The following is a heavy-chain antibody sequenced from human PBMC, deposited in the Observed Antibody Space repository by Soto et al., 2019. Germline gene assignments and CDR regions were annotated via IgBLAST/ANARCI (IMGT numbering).Heavy chain of an antibody. V-gene: IGHV4-31*03. J-gene: IGHJ6*03. CDR2: IYYSGST. CDR1: GGSISSGGYY. Sequence: SETLSLTCTVSGGSISSGGYYWSWIRQHPGKGLEWIGYIYYSGSTYYNPSLKSRVTISVDTSKNQFSLKLSSVTAADTAVYYCHRGGGSAYYYYYMDVWGKGTTVTVSS. CDR3: HRGGGSAYYYYYMDV. D-gene: IGHD3-10*01.